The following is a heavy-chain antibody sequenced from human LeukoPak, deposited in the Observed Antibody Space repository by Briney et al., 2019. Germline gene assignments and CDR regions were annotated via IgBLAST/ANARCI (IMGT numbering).Heavy chain of an antibody. J-gene: IGHJ6*02. CDR2: ISWNSGSI. CDR1: GFTFDDYA. D-gene: IGHD3-16*01. Sequence: GGSLRLSCAASGFTFDDYAMHWVRQAPGKGLEWVSGISWNSGSIGYADSVKGRFTISRDNAKNSLYLQMNSLRAEDTALYYCAKGITPDYYYGMDVWGQGTTVTVSS. CDR3: AKGITPDYYYGMDV. V-gene: IGHV3-9*01.